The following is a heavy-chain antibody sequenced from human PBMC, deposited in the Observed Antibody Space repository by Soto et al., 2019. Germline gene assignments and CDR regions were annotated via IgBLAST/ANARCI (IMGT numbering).Heavy chain of an antibody. D-gene: IGHD4-17*01. CDR3: AKRTSGTTWGESNY. CDR2: MNAKSGDT. V-gene: IGHV1-8*01. Sequence: ASVKVSSKAPGYTFSESDINWLRQASGQGPEWMGWMNAKSGDTFFPQRFQGKFNMTWDTSLSTAYMEVGSLTSDDTAVYYCAKRTSGTTWGESNYWGQVTLVTVSA. J-gene: IGHJ4*02. CDR1: GYTFSESD.